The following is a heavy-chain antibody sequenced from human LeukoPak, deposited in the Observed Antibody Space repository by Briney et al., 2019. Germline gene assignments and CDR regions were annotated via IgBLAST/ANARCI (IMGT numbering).Heavy chain of an antibody. J-gene: IGHJ6*02. V-gene: IGHV3-33*01. CDR1: GFTFSSYG. Sequence: GRSLRLSCAASGFTFSSYGMHWVRQAPGKGLGWAAVIWYDGSNKYYADSVKGRFTISRDNSKNTLYLQMNSLRAEDTAVYYCARDWGDIVLMVYAKGMDVWGQGTTVTVSS. CDR2: IWYDGSNK. CDR3: ARDWGDIVLMVYAKGMDV. D-gene: IGHD2-8*01.